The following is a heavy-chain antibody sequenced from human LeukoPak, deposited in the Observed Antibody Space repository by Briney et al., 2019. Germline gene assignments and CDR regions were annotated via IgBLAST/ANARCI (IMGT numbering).Heavy chain of an antibody. CDR3: AKSIAARREYYFDY. CDR2: ISGSGGST. J-gene: IGHJ4*02. V-gene: IGHV3-23*01. CDR1: GFTFSSYA. D-gene: IGHD6-6*01. Sequence: GGSLRLSCAASGFTFSSYAMSWVRQAPGKGLEWVSAISGSGGSTYYADSVKGRFTISRDDSKNTLYLQMNSLRAEDTAVYYCAKSIAARREYYFDYWGQGTLVTVSS.